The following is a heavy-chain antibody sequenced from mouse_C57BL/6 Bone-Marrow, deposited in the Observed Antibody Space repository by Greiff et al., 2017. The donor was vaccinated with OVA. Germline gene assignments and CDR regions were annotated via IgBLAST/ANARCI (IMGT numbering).Heavy chain of an antibody. CDR2: IYPGDGDT. D-gene: IGHD4-1*01. V-gene: IGHV1-82*01. CDR1: GYAFSSSW. CDR3: ARRLGGLAY. Sequence: VKLMESGPELVKPGASVKISCKASGYAFSSSWMNWVKQRPGKGLEWIGRIYPGDGDTNYNGKFKGKATLTADKSSSTAYMQLSSLTSEDSAVYFCARRLGGLAYWGQGTLVTVSA. J-gene: IGHJ3*01.